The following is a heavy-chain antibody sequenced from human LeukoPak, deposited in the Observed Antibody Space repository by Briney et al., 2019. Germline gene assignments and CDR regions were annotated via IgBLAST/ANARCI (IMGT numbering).Heavy chain of an antibody. V-gene: IGHV1-69*04. CDR1: GGTFSSYA. J-gene: IGHJ6*02. CDR2: IIPILGIA. CDR3: ARAITVNYGMDV. D-gene: IGHD1-20*01. Sequence: SVKVSCKASGGTFSSYAVSWVRQAPGQGLEWMGRIIPILGIANYAQKFQGRVTITADKSTSTAYMELSSLRSEDTAVYYCARAITVNYGMDVWGQGTTVTVSS.